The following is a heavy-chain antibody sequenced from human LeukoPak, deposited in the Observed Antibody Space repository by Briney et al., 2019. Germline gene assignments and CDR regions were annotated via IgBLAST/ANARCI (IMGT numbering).Heavy chain of an antibody. J-gene: IGHJ4*02. CDR3: ARHVWLQPFDY. CDR2: IYYSGST. CDR1: GGSMNSYY. D-gene: IGHD3-9*01. Sequence: SETLSLTCSVSGGSMNSYYWSWIRQSPGKGLEWIGYIYYSGSTNYNPSLKSRVTISVDTSKNQFSLKLSSVTAADTAVYYCARHVWLQPFDYWGQGTLVTVSS. V-gene: IGHV4-59*08.